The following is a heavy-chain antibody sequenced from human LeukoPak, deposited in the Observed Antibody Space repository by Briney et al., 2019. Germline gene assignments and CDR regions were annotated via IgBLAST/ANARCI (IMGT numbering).Heavy chain of an antibody. CDR1: QYTFTDYA. V-gene: IGHV1-3*01. J-gene: IGHJ6*02. CDR2: IDAGNGKT. CDR3: ARGTSSSGWTYYYYYGMDV. Sequence: ASVKVSCKASQYTFTDYAVHWVRQAPGQRLEWMGWIDAGNGKTKYSQSFQGRVTIIRDTSATTAYMELSSLRSEDTAVYYCARGTSSSGWTYYYYYGMDVWGQGTTVTVSS. D-gene: IGHD6-19*01.